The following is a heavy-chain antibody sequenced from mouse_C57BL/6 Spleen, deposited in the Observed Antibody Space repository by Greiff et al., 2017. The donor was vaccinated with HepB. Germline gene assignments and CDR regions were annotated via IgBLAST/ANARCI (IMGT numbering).Heavy chain of an antibody. CDR3: THYSNYGYAMDY. V-gene: IGHV14-4*01. CDR2: IDPENGDT. Sequence: EVKLQESGAELVRPGASVKLSCTASGFNIKDDYMHWVKQRPEQGLEWIGWIDPENGDTEYASKFQGKATITADTSSNTAYLQLSSLTSEDTAVYYCTHYSNYGYAMDYWGQGTSVTVSS. CDR1: GFNIKDDY. J-gene: IGHJ4*01. D-gene: IGHD2-5*01.